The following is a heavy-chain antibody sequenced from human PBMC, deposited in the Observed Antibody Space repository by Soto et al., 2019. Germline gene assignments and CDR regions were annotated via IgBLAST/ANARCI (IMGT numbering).Heavy chain of an antibody. CDR3: ARGRYGEY. V-gene: IGHV1-18*01. CDR2: ISAHNGNT. J-gene: IGHJ4*02. Sequence: QVHLVQSGAEVKKPGASVKVSCKGSGYAFTTYGITWVRQAPGQGLEWMGWISAHNGNTNYAQKLQGRVTVTRDTSTNTAYMELRSLRSEDTAVYYCARGRYGEYWGQGALVTVSS. CDR1: GYAFTTYG. D-gene: IGHD3-10*01.